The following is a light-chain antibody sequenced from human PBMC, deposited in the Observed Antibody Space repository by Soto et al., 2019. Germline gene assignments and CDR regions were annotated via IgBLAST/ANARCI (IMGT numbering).Light chain of an antibody. V-gene: IGKV1-5*01. Sequence: DVQMTQSPSTLSASVGDRVTITCRASQSIGTWLAWYQQKPGKAPKLLIYDASSVESGVPSRFSASGSETEFTLTISSLQPDDFATYYCQQYNSYAPRFGPGTKVAIK. CDR1: QSIGTW. CDR2: DAS. CDR3: QQYNSYAPR. J-gene: IGKJ3*01.